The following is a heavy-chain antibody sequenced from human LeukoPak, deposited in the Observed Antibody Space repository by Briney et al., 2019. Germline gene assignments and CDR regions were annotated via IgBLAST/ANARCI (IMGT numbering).Heavy chain of an antibody. V-gene: IGHV3-23*01. Sequence: GGSLRLSCAASGFTFSSYAMSWVRQAPGGGLEWVSAISGSGGSTYYADSVKGRFTISRDNSKNTLYLQMNSLRAEDTAIYYCAKGSLRILEWDYFDYWGQGTLVTVSS. CDR3: AKGSLRILEWDYFDY. J-gene: IGHJ4*02. CDR1: GFTFSSYA. CDR2: ISGSGGST. D-gene: IGHD3-3*01.